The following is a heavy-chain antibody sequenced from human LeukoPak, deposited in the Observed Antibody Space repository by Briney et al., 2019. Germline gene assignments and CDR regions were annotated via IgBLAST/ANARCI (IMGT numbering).Heavy chain of an antibody. D-gene: IGHD3-10*01. CDR2: ISTSGSTI. Sequence: PGGSLRLSCAASGFTFSGYEMNWVRQAPGKGLEWVSCISTSGSTIYYADSVKGRFTISRDNSKNTLYLQMNSLRAEDTAVYYCVRDNSGSVVRGVLQYWGQGTLVTVSS. CDR3: VRDNSGSVVRGVLQY. V-gene: IGHV3-48*03. J-gene: IGHJ4*02. CDR1: GFTFSGYE.